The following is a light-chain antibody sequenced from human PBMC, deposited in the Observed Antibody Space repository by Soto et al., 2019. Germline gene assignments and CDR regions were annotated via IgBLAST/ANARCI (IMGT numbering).Light chain of an antibody. CDR1: QSLLANCNNKNC. CDR3: QHFFSPPFP. CDR2: WAS. Sequence: DIVMTQSPDALAVSLGERATINCKSSQSLLANCNNKNCLAWYQHKPGQPPKMLILWASTRESGGPDRFSGSGAGTDFTLTISSLHAEDAAVYYWQHFFSPPFPLGQGTKLEIK. V-gene: IGKV4-1*01. J-gene: IGKJ2*01.